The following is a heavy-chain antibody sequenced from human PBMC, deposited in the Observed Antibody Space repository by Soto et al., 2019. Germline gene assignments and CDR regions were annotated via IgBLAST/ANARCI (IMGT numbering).Heavy chain of an antibody. CDR2: INPSGDSR. V-gene: IGHV1-46*01. Sequence: QAQLVQSGAEVKKPVASVKVSCKASGFSFSDYFMHWVRQAPGQGLEWMGIINPSGDSRNYAQKFQDTVPITRDTSTRTVYMDLRSLRYEDTAVYYCARDTSQNYGPPAAISWVHPWGQGTPVTVSS. CDR3: ARDTSQNYGPPAAISWVHP. CDR1: GFSFSDYF. D-gene: IGHD2-2*01. J-gene: IGHJ5*02.